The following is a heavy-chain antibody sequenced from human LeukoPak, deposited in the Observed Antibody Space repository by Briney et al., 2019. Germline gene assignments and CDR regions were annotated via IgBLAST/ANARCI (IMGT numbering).Heavy chain of an antibody. J-gene: IGHJ1*01. CDR2: IIPIFGTA. D-gene: IGHD2-15*01. CDR3: AGGTHLGYCSGGSCYRAEYFQH. Sequence: VASVKVSCKASGGTFSSYAISWVRQAPGQGLEWMGGIIPIFGTANYAQKFQGRVTITADESTSTAYMELSSLRSEDTAVYYCAGGTHLGYCSGGSCYRAEYFQHWGQGTLVTVSS. CDR1: GGTFSSYA. V-gene: IGHV1-69*13.